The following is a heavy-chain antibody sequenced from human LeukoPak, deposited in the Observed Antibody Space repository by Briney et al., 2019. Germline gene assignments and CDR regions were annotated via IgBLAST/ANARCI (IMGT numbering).Heavy chain of an antibody. CDR1: GFTFTTYT. J-gene: IGHJ4*02. Sequence: TGGSLRLSCAASGFTFTTYTMAWVRQRPGKGLEWVATISPSGDITQYADSVRGHFTISRGNSESTLFLQMTSLRAEDAAVYYCVRKPNGHYPFDSWGQGTLVTVSS. V-gene: IGHV3-23*01. CDR2: ISPSGDIT. D-gene: IGHD3-22*01. CDR3: VRKPNGHYPFDS.